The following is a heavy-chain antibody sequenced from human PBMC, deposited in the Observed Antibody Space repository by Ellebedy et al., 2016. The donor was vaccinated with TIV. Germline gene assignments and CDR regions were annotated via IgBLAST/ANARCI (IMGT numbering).Heavy chain of an antibody. D-gene: IGHD2-15*01. CDR3: ARGRGVVVGVFDY. CDR2: ISSSSSYI. V-gene: IGHV3-21*01. J-gene: IGHJ4*02. CDR1: GFPFSSYS. Sequence: GESLKISCAASGFPFSSYSMNWVRRAPGKGLEWVSSISSSSSYIYYADSVKGRFTISRDNAKNSLYLQMNSLRAEDTAVYYCARGRGVVVGVFDYWGQGTLVTVSS.